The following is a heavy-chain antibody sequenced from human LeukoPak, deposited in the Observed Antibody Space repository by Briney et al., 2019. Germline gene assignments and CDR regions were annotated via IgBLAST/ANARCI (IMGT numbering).Heavy chain of an antibody. J-gene: IGHJ4*02. CDR2: ISGSGGST. V-gene: IGHV3-23*01. Sequence: GGSLRLSCAASRFTFSSYAMSWVRQAPGKGLEWVSAISGSGGSTYYADSVKGRFTISRDNSKNTLYLQMNSLRAEDTAVYYCAKGLGVTIFGVVSPFDYWGQGTLVTVSS. CDR1: RFTFSSYA. CDR3: AKGLGVTIFGVVSPFDY. D-gene: IGHD3-3*01.